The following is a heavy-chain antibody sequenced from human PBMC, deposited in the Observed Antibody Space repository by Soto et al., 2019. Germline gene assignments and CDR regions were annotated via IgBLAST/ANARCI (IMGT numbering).Heavy chain of an antibody. J-gene: IGHJ1*01. CDR2: INPNTGDT. CDR3: AKDPPRRVQLVAGDF. D-gene: IGHD1-1*01. V-gene: IGHV1-2*02. CDR1: GYSFTDFY. Sequence: ASVKGSCKASGYSFTDFYMHWVRQAPGQGLEWLGWINPNTGDTDYAQIFQGRVSLTRDTSTSTAYMEMTRLTSDDTAVYYCAKDPPRRVQLVAGDFWGPGALVTASS.